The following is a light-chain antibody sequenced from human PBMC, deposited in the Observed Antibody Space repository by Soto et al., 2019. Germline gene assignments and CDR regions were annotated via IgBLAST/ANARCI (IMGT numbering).Light chain of an antibody. CDR2: EVS. V-gene: IGLV2-14*01. Sequence: QSALTQPASVSGSPGQSITISCTGTSSDIGVYNYVSWYQQHPGKAPKLMIYEVSNRPSGVSNRFSGSKSGNTASLTISGLQAEAEAEYYCSSYTTSSTRNVVFGGGTKLTVL. CDR1: SSDIGVYNY. CDR3: SSYTTSSTRNVV. J-gene: IGLJ2*01.